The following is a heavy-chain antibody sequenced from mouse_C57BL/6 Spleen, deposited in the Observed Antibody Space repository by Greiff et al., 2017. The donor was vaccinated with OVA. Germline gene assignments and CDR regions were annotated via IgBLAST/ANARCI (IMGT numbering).Heavy chain of an antibody. J-gene: IGHJ2*01. CDR3: AREGPPFDY. V-gene: IGHV3-6*01. CDR2: ISYDGSN. Sequence: DVQLQESGPGLVKPSQSLSLTCSVTGYSITSGYYWNWIRQFPGNKLEWMGYISYDGSNNYNPSLKNRISITRDTSKNQFFLKLNSVTTEDTATYYCAREGPPFDYWGQGTTLTVSS. D-gene: IGHD3-3*01. CDR1: GYSITSGYY.